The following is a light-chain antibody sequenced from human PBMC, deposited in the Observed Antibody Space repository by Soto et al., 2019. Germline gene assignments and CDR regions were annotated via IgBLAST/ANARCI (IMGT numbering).Light chain of an antibody. J-gene: IGKJ1*01. CDR1: QSVRNN. Sequence: EIVMTQSPATLSVSPGDRATLSCRASQSVRNNLAWYQQKPGQAPRLLIYGASTRATGIAARFSGSGSGTEFTLTINRLQSDDFAVYFCQHYHNWPPWTFGQGTKVEFK. V-gene: IGKV3-15*01. CDR3: QHYHNWPPWT. CDR2: GAS.